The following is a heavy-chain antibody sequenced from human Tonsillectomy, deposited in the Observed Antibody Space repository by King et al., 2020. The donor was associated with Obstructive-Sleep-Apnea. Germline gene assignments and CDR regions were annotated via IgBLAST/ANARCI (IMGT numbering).Heavy chain of an antibody. D-gene: IGHD3-10*01. CDR1: GGSISNYY. V-gene: IGHV4-59*01. CDR2: IYYTRST. CDR3: ARDLSGYGSGTYFDF. J-gene: IGHJ4*02. Sequence: QLQESGPGLVKPSETLSLTCTVSGGSISNYYWTWIRQPPGKGLEWIGHIYYTRSTNYNPSGKSRGTMSVATSKNHFSLNLSSLTAADTAVYYCARDLSGYGSGTYFDFWGQGTLVTVSS.